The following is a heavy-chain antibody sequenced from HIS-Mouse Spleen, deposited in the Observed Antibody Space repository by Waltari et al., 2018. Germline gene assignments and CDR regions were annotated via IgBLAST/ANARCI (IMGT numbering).Heavy chain of an antibody. CDR2: IIPIFGTA. D-gene: IGHD3-22*01. Sequence: QVQLVQSGAEVKKPGSSVKVSCKASGGTFSSYAISWVRPAPGQGLEWMGGIIPIFGTANYAQKCQGRVTITADECTSTAYMELSSLRSEDTAVYYCAELGQFYYDSSGHAFDIWGQGTMVTVSS. CDR3: AELGQFYYDSSGHAFDI. J-gene: IGHJ3*02. V-gene: IGHV1-69*01. CDR1: GGTFSSYA.